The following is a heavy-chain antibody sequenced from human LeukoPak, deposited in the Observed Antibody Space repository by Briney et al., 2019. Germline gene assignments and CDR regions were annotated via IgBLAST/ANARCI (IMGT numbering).Heavy chain of an antibody. CDR1: AYTFTTYW. CDR3: ASKKDCTTTSCYWAFDM. Sequence: GESLKISCKGTAYTFTTYWIGWVRQMPGKGLEWMGIIYPGDSDTRYSPSFQGQVTISADKSISTAYLQWSSLKASDTAMYYCASKKDCTTTSCYWAFDMWGQGTTVTVSS. CDR2: IYPGDSDT. D-gene: IGHD2-2*01. V-gene: IGHV5-51*01. J-gene: IGHJ3*02.